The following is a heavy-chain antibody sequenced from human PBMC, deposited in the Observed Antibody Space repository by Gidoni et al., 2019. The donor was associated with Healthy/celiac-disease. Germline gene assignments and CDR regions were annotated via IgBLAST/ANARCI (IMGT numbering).Heavy chain of an antibody. D-gene: IGHD3-10*01. CDR3: ARGGVLLWFGESWEGFDY. V-gene: IGHV3-11*06. Sequence: QVQLVESGGGLVKPGGSLRLSCADSGLTFSDSYMSWIRQAPGKGLEWVSYISSSSSYTNYADSVKGRFTISRDNAKNSLYLQMNSLRAEDTAVYYCARGGVLLWFGESWEGFDYWGQGTLVTVSS. J-gene: IGHJ4*02. CDR2: ISSSSSYT. CDR1: GLTFSDSY.